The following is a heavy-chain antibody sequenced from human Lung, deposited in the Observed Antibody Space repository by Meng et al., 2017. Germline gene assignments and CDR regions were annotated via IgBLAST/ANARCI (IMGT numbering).Heavy chain of an antibody. CDR1: GGSFSDYY. CDR2: INHSGST. J-gene: IGHJ4*02. V-gene: IGHV4-34*01. D-gene: IGHD4-11*01. CDR3: ARGPTTMAHDFDY. Sequence: QVHLQRWGGGLLNPSGTLSLTCVVSGGSFSDYYWSWIRQPPGKGLEWIGEINHSGSTNYNPSLESRATISVDTSQNNLSLKLSSVTAADSAVYYCARGPTTMAHDFDYWGQGTLVTVSS.